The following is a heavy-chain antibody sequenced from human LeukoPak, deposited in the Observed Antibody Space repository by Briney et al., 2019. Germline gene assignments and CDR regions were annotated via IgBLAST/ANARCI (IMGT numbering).Heavy chain of an antibody. CDR1: GFTFSTYW. CDR3: ARALQYYDFWSGPPHYYFDY. Sequence: GGSLRLSCAASGFTFSTYWMTWVRQAPGKGLEWVSAISGSGGSTYYADSVKGRFTISRDNSKNTLYLQMNSLRAEDTAVYYCARALQYYDFWSGPPHYYFDYWGQGTLVTVSS. CDR2: ISGSGGST. J-gene: IGHJ4*02. D-gene: IGHD3-3*01. V-gene: IGHV3-23*01.